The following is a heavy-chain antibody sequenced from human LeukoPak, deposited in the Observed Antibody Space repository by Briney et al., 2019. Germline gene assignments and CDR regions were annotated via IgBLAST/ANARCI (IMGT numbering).Heavy chain of an antibody. CDR3: ARVRELRVGGLGDYFFYGMDV. CDR2: IGGGTI. CDR1: GFAFSTYA. J-gene: IGHJ6*02. D-gene: IGHD1-26*01. Sequence: GGSLRLSCTASGFAFSTYAMNWVRQAPGKGLECVSYIGGGTIYYADSVKGRLTISRDNAKNSLYLQMNSLRVEDTAIYYCARVRELRVGGLGDYFFYGMDVWGQGTTVTVSS. V-gene: IGHV3-69-1*02.